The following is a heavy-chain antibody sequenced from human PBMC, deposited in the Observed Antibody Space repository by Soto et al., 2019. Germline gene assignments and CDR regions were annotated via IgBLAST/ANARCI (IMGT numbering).Heavy chain of an antibody. D-gene: IGHD2-15*01. Sequence: QVQLQESGPGLVRPSETLSLICSVSNGSLTRFYWHWIRQPAGKGLEWIGRIYSSGSTNYSPSLKSRVTMSLDMSKSQVSLRLTSVTAADTAVYFCARGGSGGRDDSWGRGTLVTVSS. CDR1: NGSLTRFY. J-gene: IGHJ5*01. CDR3: ARGGSGGRDDS. V-gene: IGHV4-4*07. CDR2: IYSSGST.